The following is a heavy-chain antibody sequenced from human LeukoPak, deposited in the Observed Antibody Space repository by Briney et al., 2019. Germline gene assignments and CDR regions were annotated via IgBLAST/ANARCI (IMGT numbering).Heavy chain of an antibody. J-gene: IGHJ3*02. CDR1: GFTFSSYG. D-gene: IGHD3-16*02. V-gene: IGHV3-23*01. CDR2: ISGSGGRT. CDR3: AKWETGNYRYDAFDI. Sequence: GGSLRLSCVGSGFTFSSYGMGWVRQAPGKGLEWVSAISGSGGRTYYADSVKGRFTISRDNSKNTLYLQLNSLRAEDTAIYYCAKWETGNYRYDAFDIWGQGTMVTVSP.